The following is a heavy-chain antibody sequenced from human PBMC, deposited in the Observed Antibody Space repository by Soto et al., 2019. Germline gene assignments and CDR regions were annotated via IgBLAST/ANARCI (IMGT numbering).Heavy chain of an antibody. Sequence: SETLSLTCTVSGGSMRSYYWTWIRQPPGKGLEWLGCISYTGNTNYNPSLKSRVTISVDSSNNQFSLRLNSVTAADTALYYCARDRDYGDYDSWGQGTLVT. CDR3: ARDRDYGDYDS. CDR2: ISYTGNT. V-gene: IGHV4-59*01. D-gene: IGHD4-17*01. J-gene: IGHJ4*02. CDR1: GGSMRSYY.